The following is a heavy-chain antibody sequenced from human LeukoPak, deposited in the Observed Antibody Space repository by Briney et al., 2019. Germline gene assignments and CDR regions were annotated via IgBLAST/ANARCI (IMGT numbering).Heavy chain of an antibody. CDR3: AKEGRGAYCGGDCYFDY. D-gene: IGHD2-21*02. V-gene: IGHV6-1*01. J-gene: IGHJ4*02. Sequence: SQTLSLTCAISGDSVSSNSAAWNWIRQSPSRGLEWLGRTYYRSKWYNDYAVSVKSRITINPDTSKNQFSLQLNSVTPEDTAVYYCAKEGRGAYCGGDCYFDYWGQGALVTVSS. CDR2: TYYRSKWYN. CDR1: GDSVSSNSAA.